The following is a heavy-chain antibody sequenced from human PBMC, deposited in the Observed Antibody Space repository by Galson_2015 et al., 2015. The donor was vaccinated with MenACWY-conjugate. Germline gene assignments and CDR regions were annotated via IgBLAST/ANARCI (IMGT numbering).Heavy chain of an antibody. V-gene: IGHV1-69*06. J-gene: IGHJ3*02. CDR1: GDTFSSSV. CDR2: IIPIFGTA. D-gene: IGHD2-2*01. CDR3: TQGAQLRAFDI. Sequence: SVKVSCKAYGDTFSSSVISWVRQAPGQGLEWMGGIIPIFGTANYAQKFQGRVTVTADKSTSTAYMELSSLRSEDTAMYYCTQGAQLRAFDIWGQGTTVTVSS.